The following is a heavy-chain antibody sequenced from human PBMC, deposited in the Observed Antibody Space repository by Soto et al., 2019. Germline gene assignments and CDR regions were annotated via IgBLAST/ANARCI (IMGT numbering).Heavy chain of an antibody. CDR2: IYPGDSDT. J-gene: IGHJ6*02. CDR3: AREDYGGKANYSYSMDV. V-gene: IGHV5-51*01. D-gene: IGHD4-17*01. Sequence: GESLKISCKGSGYSFTSYWIGWVRQMPGKGLELMGIIYPGDSDTRYSPSFQGQVTISADKSISTAYLQWSSLKASDTAMYYCAREDYGGKANYSYSMDVWGQGTTVTGSS. CDR1: GYSFTSYW.